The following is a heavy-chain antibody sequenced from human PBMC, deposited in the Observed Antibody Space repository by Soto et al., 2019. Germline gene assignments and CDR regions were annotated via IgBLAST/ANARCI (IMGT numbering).Heavy chain of an antibody. D-gene: IGHD2-2*01. CDR1: GASISTSNYY. Sequence: AETLSLTCTVSGASISTSNYYWSWIRQSPGKGLEWIGSVFYSGSSYYNPSLKSRVTISVDASRNQFSLRVNSVTAADTAVYYCASRKREEICSSGNCYFTYWGQGTLVTVS. CDR3: ASRKREEICSSGNCYFTY. V-gene: IGHV4-39*01. J-gene: IGHJ4*02. CDR2: VFYSGSS.